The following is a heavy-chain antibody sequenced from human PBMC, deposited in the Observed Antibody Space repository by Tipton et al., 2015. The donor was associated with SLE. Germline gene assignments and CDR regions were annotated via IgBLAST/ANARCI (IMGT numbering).Heavy chain of an antibody. V-gene: IGHV3-7*01. CDR3: AREDGYNNNDY. J-gene: IGHJ4*02. CDR1: GFTFRNYW. Sequence: SLRLSCAASGFTFRNYWMSWIRQAPGKGLEWVANINQDGSGKYYVDSVKGRFTSSRDNAKNSLYLQMSSLRAEDTAIYYCAREDGYNNNDYGGQGTLVTVSS. D-gene: IGHD5-24*01. CDR2: INQDGSGK.